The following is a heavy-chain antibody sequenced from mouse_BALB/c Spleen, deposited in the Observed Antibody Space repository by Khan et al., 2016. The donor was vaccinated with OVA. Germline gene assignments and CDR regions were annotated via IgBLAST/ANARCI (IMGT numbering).Heavy chain of an antibody. J-gene: IGHJ2*01. Sequence: QVQLKESGPGLVAPSQSLSITCTVSGFSLTSYGVHWVRQPPGKGLEWLGVIWAGGSTNYNSALMSRLSISNDNSKHPVVLKMNSLQPYYTAMYDCARLEDIWGQGTTLTVSA. V-gene: IGHV2-9*02. CDR3: ARLEDI. CDR1: GFSLTSYG. CDR2: IWAGGST. D-gene: IGHD1-3*01.